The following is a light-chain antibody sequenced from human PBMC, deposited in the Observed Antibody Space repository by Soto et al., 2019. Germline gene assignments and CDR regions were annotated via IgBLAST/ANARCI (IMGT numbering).Light chain of an antibody. Sequence: DIVLTQSPLSLPVTPGEPASISCRSSQSLLHSNGNIYLDWYLQKPGQSPQLLIYLGSIRASGVPYRLSGSGSGTDFTLKITRVEDEDVGVYYCKQAIQAPRTFGLGTKVEIK. CDR3: KQAIQAPRT. J-gene: IGKJ1*01. CDR1: QSLLHSNGNIY. CDR2: LGS. V-gene: IGKV2-28*01.